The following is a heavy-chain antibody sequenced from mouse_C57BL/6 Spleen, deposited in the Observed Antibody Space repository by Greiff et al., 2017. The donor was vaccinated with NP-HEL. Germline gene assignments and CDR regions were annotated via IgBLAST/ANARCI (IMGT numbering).Heavy chain of an antibody. D-gene: IGHD3-3*01. CDR1: GYAFSSSW. Sequence: MQRVESGPELVKPGASVKISCKASGYAFSSSWMNWVKQRPGKGLEWIGRIYPGDGDTNYNGKFKGKATLTADKSSSTAYMQLSSLTSEESAVYFCAREGGGPSMDYWGQGTSVTVSS. V-gene: IGHV1-82*01. CDR2: IYPGDGDT. CDR3: AREGGGPSMDY. J-gene: IGHJ4*01.